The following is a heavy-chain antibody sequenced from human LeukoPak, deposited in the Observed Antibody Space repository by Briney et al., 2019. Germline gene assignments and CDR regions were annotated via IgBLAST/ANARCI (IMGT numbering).Heavy chain of an antibody. D-gene: IGHD1-26*01. CDR3: ARDLPTGTYRAYFDN. CDR1: GFTFSIYE. Sequence: PGGSLRLSCAASGFTFSIYEMNWVRQAPGKGLEWVSDISSSGSTTHYADSVRGRFTISRDNAKNSLYLQMNSLRVEDTAVYYCARDLPTGTYRAYFDNWGQGTLVTVSS. V-gene: IGHV3-48*03. J-gene: IGHJ4*02. CDR2: ISSSGSTT.